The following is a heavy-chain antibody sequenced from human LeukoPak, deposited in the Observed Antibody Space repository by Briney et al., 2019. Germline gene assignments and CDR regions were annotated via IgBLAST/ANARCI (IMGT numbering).Heavy chain of an antibody. D-gene: IGHD3-10*01. V-gene: IGHV4-34*01. CDR3: ARVGLWFGESLFDY. CDR1: GGSSSGYY. J-gene: IGHJ4*02. Sequence: SETLSLTCAVYGGSSSGYYWSWIRQPPGKGLEWIGEINHSGSTNYNPSLKSRVTISVDTSKNQFSLKLSSVTAADTAVYYCARVGLWFGESLFDYWGQGTLVTVSS. CDR2: INHSGST.